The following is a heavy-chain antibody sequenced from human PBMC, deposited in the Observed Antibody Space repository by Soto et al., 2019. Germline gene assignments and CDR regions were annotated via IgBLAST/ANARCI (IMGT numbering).Heavy chain of an antibody. Sequence: ASVKVSCKASGYTFIGYYMHWVRQAPGQGLEWMGWVNPNSGGTNYAQNFQGRVTMTRDTSSYTAYMGLTRLRSDDTAVYYCARDSYYDILTGYSRNAFDMWGQGTMVTVSS. CDR1: GYTFIGYY. D-gene: IGHD3-9*01. J-gene: IGHJ3*02. V-gene: IGHV1-2*02. CDR3: ARDSYYDILTGYSRNAFDM. CDR2: VNPNSGGT.